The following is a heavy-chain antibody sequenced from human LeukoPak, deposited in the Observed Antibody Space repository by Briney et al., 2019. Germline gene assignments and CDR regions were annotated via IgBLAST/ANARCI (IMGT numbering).Heavy chain of an antibody. Sequence: PGGSLRLSCAASGFTFDDHGMSWVRQAPRKGLEWVSGINWNGGSTGYADSVKGRFTISRDNAKNSLYLQMNSLRAEDTALYYCARRIAAAGTGDAFDIWGQGTMVTVSS. V-gene: IGHV3-20*04. CDR3: ARRIAAAGTGDAFDI. J-gene: IGHJ3*02. CDR2: INWNGGST. D-gene: IGHD6-13*01. CDR1: GFTFDDHG.